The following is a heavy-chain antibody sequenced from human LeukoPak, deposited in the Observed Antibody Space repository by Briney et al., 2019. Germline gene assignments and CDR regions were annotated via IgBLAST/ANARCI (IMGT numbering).Heavy chain of an antibody. J-gene: IGHJ6*03. D-gene: IGHD3-3*01. V-gene: IGHV4-39*01. CDR1: GGSISSSSYY. CDR2: IYYSGST. CDR3: ARLGYYDFWSGPDSPSYYYYYMDV. Sequence: SETLSLTCTVSGGSISSSSYYWGWIRQPPGKGLEWIGSIYYSGSTYYNPSLKSRVTISVDTSKNQFSLKLSSVTAADTAAYYCARLGYYDFWSGPDSPSYYYYYMDVWGKGTTVTVSS.